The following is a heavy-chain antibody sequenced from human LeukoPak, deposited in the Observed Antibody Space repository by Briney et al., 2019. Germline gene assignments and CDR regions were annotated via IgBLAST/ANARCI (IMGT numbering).Heavy chain of an antibody. V-gene: IGHV1-18*01. D-gene: IGHD6-6*01. CDR2: ISAYNGNT. J-gene: IGHJ4*02. CDR1: GGTFSSFA. CDR3: ARERSIAARDDYFDY. Sequence: ASVKVSCKASGGTFSSFAISWVRQAPGQGLEWMGWISAYNGNTNYAQKLQGRVTMTTDTSTSTAYMELRSLRSDDTAVYYCARERSIAARDDYFDYWGQGTLVTVSS.